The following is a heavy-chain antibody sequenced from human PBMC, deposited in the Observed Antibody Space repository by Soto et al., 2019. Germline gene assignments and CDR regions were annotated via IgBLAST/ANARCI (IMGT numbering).Heavy chain of an antibody. CDR1: GASIGASY. V-gene: IGHV4-59*01. D-gene: IGHD4-17*01. Sequence: QVQLQESGPRLVKPSETLSLTCTVSGASIGASYWRWIRQSPGKGLEWMGSIFYSGSTHYTPSRNSRVSMTVDSSKNQVSLTLSSVTAAETAVYYCARVWTVTKLDCWGHGILVTVSS. CDR3: ARVWTVTKLDC. CDR2: IFYSGST. J-gene: IGHJ4*01.